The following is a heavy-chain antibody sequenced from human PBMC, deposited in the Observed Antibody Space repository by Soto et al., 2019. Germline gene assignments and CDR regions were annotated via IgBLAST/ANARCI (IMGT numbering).Heavy chain of an antibody. J-gene: IGHJ6*02. CDR3: ARGYRVLRFLEWSGVYYGMDV. V-gene: IGHV4-59*01. Sequence: PSETLSVTCTVAGGSISGYDWSWIRQPPGKGLEWIGYIYYSGGTNYNPSLKSRVTISVDTSKNQFSLKLSSVTAADTAVYYCARGYRVLRFLEWSGVYYGMDVWGQGTTVTVSS. CDR1: GGSISGYD. CDR2: IYYSGGT. D-gene: IGHD3-3*01.